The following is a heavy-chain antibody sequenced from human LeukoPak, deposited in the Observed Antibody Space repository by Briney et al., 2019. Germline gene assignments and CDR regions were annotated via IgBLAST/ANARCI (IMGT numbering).Heavy chain of an antibody. Sequence: PGGSLRLSCAASGFTFSDYAMTWVRQAPGKGLEWVSAISGTGGNTFYVDSVKGRFTISRDKSRNTLYLQMNSLRVEDTALHYCAKAYRPFDDTASMDVWGQGTTVTVSS. V-gene: IGHV3-23*01. CDR1: GFTFSDYA. J-gene: IGHJ6*02. CDR3: AKAYRPFDDTASMDV. D-gene: IGHD3-9*01. CDR2: ISGTGGNT.